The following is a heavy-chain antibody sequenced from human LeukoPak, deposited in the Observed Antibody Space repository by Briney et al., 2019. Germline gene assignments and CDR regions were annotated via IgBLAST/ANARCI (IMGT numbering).Heavy chain of an antibody. CDR3: ARGLTVVTSDY. J-gene: IGHJ4*02. V-gene: IGHV4-34*01. CDR2: INHSGST. D-gene: IGHD4-23*01. Sequence: SETLSLTCAVYGGSFSGYYWSWIRQPPGKGLEWIGEINHSGSTNYNPSLKSRVTISVDTSKNQFSLKLSSVTAADTAVYYCARGLTVVTSDYWGQGTLVTVSS. CDR1: GGSFSGYY.